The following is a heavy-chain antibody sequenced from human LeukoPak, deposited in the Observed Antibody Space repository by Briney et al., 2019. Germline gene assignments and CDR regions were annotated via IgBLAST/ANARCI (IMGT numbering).Heavy chain of an antibody. Sequence: ASVKVSCKASGYTFTSYYMHWVRQAPGQGLEWMGWISAYNGNTNYAQKLQGRVTMTTDTSTSTAYMELRSLRSDDTAVYYCARDLRYFDDLDYWGQGTLVTVSS. CDR1: GYTFTSYY. V-gene: IGHV1-18*04. D-gene: IGHD3-9*01. CDR2: ISAYNGNT. CDR3: ARDLRYFDDLDY. J-gene: IGHJ4*02.